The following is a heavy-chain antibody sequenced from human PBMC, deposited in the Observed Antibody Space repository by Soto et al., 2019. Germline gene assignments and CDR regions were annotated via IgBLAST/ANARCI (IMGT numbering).Heavy chain of an antibody. V-gene: IGHV3-9*01. CDR3: AKELRYRSSRLDGMDG. J-gene: IGHJ6*02. CDR1: GLNFDEYA. D-gene: IGHD6-6*01. Sequence: PRRLAWAAAGLNFDEYAMKWVRQAPGKGLEWVSGISWNSGSIGYADSVKGRFTISRDNAKNSMYLEMNSLRAEDTALYYCAKELRYRSSRLDGMDGWGQGTTGT. CDR2: ISWNSGSI.